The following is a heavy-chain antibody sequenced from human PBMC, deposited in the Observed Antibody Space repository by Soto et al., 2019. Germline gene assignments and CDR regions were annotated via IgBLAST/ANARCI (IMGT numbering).Heavy chain of an antibody. CDR3: AKDRESPYYYDSSGYPTSSDY. D-gene: IGHD3-22*01. Sequence: GGSLRLSCAASGFTFSSYAMSWVRQAPGKGLEWVSAISGSGGSTYYADSVKGRFTISRDNSKNTLYLQMNSLRAEDTAVYYCAKDRESPYYYDSSGYPTSSDYWGQGTLVTVSS. J-gene: IGHJ4*02. CDR1: GFTFSSYA. CDR2: ISGSGGST. V-gene: IGHV3-23*01.